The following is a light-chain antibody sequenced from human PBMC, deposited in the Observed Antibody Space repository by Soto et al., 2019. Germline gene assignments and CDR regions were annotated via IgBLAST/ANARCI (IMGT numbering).Light chain of an antibody. CDR1: QSVSSSF. CDR3: QQYGSTPLYT. CDR2: GAS. J-gene: IGKJ2*01. Sequence: EIVLTQSPGTLSLSPGERATLSCRASQSVSSSFLAWYQQKPGQAPTLLIYGASSRATGIPDRFSDSGSGTDFTLTISRLEPEDFAVYYCQQYGSTPLYTFGQGTKLEIK. V-gene: IGKV3-20*01.